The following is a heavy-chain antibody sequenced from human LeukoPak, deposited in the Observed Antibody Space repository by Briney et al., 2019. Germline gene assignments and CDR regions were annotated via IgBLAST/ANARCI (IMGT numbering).Heavy chain of an antibody. CDR1: GGSISSHD. CDR3: ARDSGTTGEVKFDP. CDR2: IYASGST. D-gene: IGHD3-10*01. Sequence: SETLSLTCTVSGGSISSHDWTWIRQPAGKGLEWIGRIYASGSTTYNPSLKSRVTMAVDTSKTQFSLKLSSVTAADTAVYYCARDSGTTGEVKFDPWGQGTLVTVSA. J-gene: IGHJ5*02. V-gene: IGHV4-4*07.